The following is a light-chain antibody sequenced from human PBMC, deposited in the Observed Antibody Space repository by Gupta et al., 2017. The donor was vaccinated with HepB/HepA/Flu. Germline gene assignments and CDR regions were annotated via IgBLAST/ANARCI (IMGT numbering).Light chain of an antibody. Sequence: YELTQPPSMSVAPGQTARITCGGNNIGDKVVQWYQKGPAQAPLLVIYSNNDRPSGISERLSASNAGNTATLTISRVEAGDEADDDCQVWDSHDDYPVFGGGTKLTVV. CDR1: NIGDKV. CDR2: SNN. J-gene: IGLJ3*02. CDR3: QVWDSHDDYPV. V-gene: IGLV3-21*01.